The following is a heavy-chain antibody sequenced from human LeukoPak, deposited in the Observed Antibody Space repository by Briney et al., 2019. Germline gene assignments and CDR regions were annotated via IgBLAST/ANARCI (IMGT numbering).Heavy chain of an antibody. J-gene: IGHJ5*02. V-gene: IGHV1-2*02. CDR1: GYTFSDSY. CDR3: ARAGGRSWFDP. Sequence: ASGKVSCKASGYTFSDSYIHWVRQAPGQGLEWMGSMNPKSGGTKYAQKFQGRVSMTRDTSISTAYMELASLTSDDTAVYYCARAGGRSWFDPWGQGTLVTVPS. CDR2: MNPKSGGT. D-gene: IGHD1-26*01.